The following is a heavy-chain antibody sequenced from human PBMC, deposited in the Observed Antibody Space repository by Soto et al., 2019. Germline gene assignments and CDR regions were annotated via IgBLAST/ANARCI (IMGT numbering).Heavy chain of an antibody. Sequence: EVQLVESGGGLVQPGGSLRLSCAASGFTVSSNYMSWVRQAPGKGLEWVSVIYSGGSTYYADSVKGRFTISRDNSKNTLYVQMNSLRAEDTAVYYCARDRRRGYSYGYWGQGTLVTVSS. V-gene: IGHV3-66*01. CDR3: ARDRRRGYSYGY. D-gene: IGHD5-18*01. CDR1: GFTVSSNY. CDR2: IYSGGST. J-gene: IGHJ4*02.